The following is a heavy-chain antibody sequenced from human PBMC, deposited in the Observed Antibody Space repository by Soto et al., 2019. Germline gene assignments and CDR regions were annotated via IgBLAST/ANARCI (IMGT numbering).Heavy chain of an antibody. CDR2: INHSGST. CDR1: GGSFSGYY. V-gene: IGHV4-34*01. D-gene: IGHD3-9*01. J-gene: IGHJ4*02. CDR3: ARASPRFRYDILTGNFDY. Sequence: SETLSLTCAVYGGSFSGYYWSWIRQPPGKGLEWIGEINHSGSTNYNPSLKSRVTISVDTSKNQFSLKLSSVTAADTAVYYCARASPRFRYDILTGNFDYWGQGTLVTVSS.